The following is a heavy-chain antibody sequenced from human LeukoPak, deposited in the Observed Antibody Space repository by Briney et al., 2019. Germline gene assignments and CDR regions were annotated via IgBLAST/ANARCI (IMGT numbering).Heavy chain of an antibody. CDR1: GFTFNTYN. V-gene: IGHV3-21*01. D-gene: IGHD5-12*01. J-gene: IGHJ6*03. CDR2: ISSSSSSYI. CDR3: AREHSGYDFPGRDYYYMDV. Sequence: GGSLRLSCAASGFTFNTYNMNWVRQAPGKGLEWVPSISSSSSSYIYYADSVKGRFTISRDNAKNSLYLQMNSLRAEDTAVYYCAREHSGYDFPGRDYYYMDVWGKGTTVTVSS.